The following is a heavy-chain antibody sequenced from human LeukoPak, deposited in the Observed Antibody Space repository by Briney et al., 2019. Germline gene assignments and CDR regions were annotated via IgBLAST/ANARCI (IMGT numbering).Heavy chain of an antibody. Sequence: PGGSLRLSCAASGFTFSNARMTWVRQAPGKGLEWVGRIKSKTDGGTTDYAAPVKGRFTMSTHDSNNTLYLQMNSLKTEDTAVYYCTTVFMASYGSGNYYNPYWGQGTLVTVSS. CDR2: IKSKTDGGTT. D-gene: IGHD3-10*01. V-gene: IGHV3-15*01. CDR1: GFTFSNAR. J-gene: IGHJ4*02. CDR3: TTVFMASYGSGNYYNPY.